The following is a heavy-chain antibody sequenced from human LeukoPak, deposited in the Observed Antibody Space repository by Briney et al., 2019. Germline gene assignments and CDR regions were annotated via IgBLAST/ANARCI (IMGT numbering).Heavy chain of an antibody. D-gene: IGHD3-22*01. Sequence: SVKVSRKASGCTFSSYTISWVRQAPGQGLEWMGRIIPILGIANYAQKFQGRVTITADKSTSTAYMELSSLRSEDTAVYYCASMDYDSSGYYRTLYYFDYWGQGTLVTVSS. CDR2: IIPILGIA. CDR1: GCTFSSYT. J-gene: IGHJ4*02. V-gene: IGHV1-69*02. CDR3: ASMDYDSSGYYRTLYYFDY.